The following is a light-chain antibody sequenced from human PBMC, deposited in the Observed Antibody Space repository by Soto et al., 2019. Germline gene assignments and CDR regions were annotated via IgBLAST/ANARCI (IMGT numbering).Light chain of an antibody. J-gene: IGLJ2*01. V-gene: IGLV1-40*01. CDR1: SSNIGANYD. CDR2: ANT. CDR3: QSYDGSLNSVI. Sequence: QSVLTQPPSVSGAPGQRVTISCTGSSSNIGANYDVHWYHHLPGTAPKLLIYANTNRPSGVSDRFSGPKSGTSASLAITGLQAEDEGDFYCQSYDGSLNSVIFGGGTKLTVL.